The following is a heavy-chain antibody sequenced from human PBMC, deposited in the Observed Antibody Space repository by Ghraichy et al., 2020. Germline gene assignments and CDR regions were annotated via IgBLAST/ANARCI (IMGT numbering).Heavy chain of an antibody. CDR1: GFTLSSYD. J-gene: IGHJ4*02. V-gene: IGHV3-13*01. CDR2: IGTADDT. CDR3: ARRSLASPSLDY. Sequence: GETLNISCAASGFTLSSYDMHWVRQATGKGLEWVSAIGTADDTYYPGSVKGRFTISRENAKNSLYLQMNSLRAGDTAVYYCARRSLASPSLDYWGQGTLVTVS.